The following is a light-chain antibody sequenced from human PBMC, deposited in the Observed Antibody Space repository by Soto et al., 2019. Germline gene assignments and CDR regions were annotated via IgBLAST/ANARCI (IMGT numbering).Light chain of an antibody. CDR3: QQYNSYSHT. V-gene: IGKV1-8*01. Sequence: AIRMTQSPSSLSAYTGDRVTITCRASQGISSYLAWYQQKPGKAPKLLIYKASSLESGVPSRFSGSGSGTEFNLTISSLQPDDFATYYCQQYNSYSHTFGQGTKVDIK. CDR1: QGISSY. CDR2: KAS. J-gene: IGKJ2*01.